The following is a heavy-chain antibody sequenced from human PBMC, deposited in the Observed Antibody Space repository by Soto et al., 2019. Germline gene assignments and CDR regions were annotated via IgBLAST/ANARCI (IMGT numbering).Heavy chain of an antibody. CDR2: LDQSGGT. CDR1: GDSLRGQS. J-gene: IGHJ6*02. Sequence: QVQLQQWGAGLLKASETLSLTCAVVGDSLRGQSWNWIRQSPGKGLEWIGELDQSGGTNYNPSLKGRAIISDDTSKNQFSLTLTSVTAADTAVYYCAREDSYGWSGESLDVWGQGPTVTVSS. V-gene: IGHV4-34*01. CDR3: AREDSYGWSGESLDV. D-gene: IGHD6-19*01.